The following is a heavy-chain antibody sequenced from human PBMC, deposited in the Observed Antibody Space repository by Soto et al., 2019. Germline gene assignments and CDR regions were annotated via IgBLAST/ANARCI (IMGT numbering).Heavy chain of an antibody. CDR3: ARGRYGSGSYYNWFDP. J-gene: IGHJ5*02. D-gene: IGHD3-10*01. CDR2: IYYSGST. V-gene: IGHV4-31*03. CDR1: GGSISSGGYY. Sequence: SETMSLTCTVSGGSISSGGYYWSWINKHPGKGLEWIGYIYYSGSTYYNPSLKSRVTISVDTSKNQFSLKLSSVTAADTAVYYCARGRYGSGSYYNWFDPWGQGTLVTVSS.